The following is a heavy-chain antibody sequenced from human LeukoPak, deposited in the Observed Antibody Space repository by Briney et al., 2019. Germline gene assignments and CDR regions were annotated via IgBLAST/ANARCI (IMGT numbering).Heavy chain of an antibody. CDR1: GGSISSGSYY. CDR3: ARVVGGLGWLQLLDWFDP. V-gene: IGHV4-61*02. CDR2: IYTSGST. D-gene: IGHD5-24*01. J-gene: IGHJ5*02. Sequence: SETLSLTCTVSGGSISSGSYYWSWIRQPAGKGLEWIGCIYTSGSTNYNPSLRSRVTISVDTSKNQFSLKLSSVTAADTAVYYCARVVGGLGWLQLLDWFDPWGQGTLVTVFS.